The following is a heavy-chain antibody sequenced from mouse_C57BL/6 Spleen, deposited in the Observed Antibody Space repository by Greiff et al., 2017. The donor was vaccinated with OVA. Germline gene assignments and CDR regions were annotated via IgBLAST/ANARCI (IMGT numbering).Heavy chain of an antibody. CDR1: GYTFTDYE. J-gene: IGHJ2*01. CDR2: IDPETGGT. CDR3: TRGYYYDFDY. Sequence: VKLMESGAELVRPGASVTLSCKASGYTFTDYEMHWVKQTPVHGLEWIGAIDPETGGTAYNQKFKGKAILTADKSSSTAYMELRSLTSEDSAVYYWTRGYYYDFDYWGQGTTLTVSS. D-gene: IGHD1-1*01. V-gene: IGHV1-15*01.